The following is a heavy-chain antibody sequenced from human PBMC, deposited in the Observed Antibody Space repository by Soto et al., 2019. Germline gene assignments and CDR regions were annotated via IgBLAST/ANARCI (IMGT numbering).Heavy chain of an antibody. CDR3: AGFVVPASRNSDFDY. D-gene: IGHD2-15*01. CDR1: GGSFSFYY. CDR2: INHSGST. V-gene: IGHV4-34*01. Sequence: SETLSLTCTVYGGSFSFYYWSWIRQSPGKGLEWIGEINHSGSTNYNPSLKSRVTISVDTSKNQFSLKLNSVTAADTAVYFCAGFVVPASRNSDFDYWGQGTLVTVSS. J-gene: IGHJ4*02.